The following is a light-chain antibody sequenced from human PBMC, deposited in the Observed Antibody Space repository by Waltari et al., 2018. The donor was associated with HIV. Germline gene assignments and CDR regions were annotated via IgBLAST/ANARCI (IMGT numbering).Light chain of an antibody. J-gene: IGLJ2*01. Sequence: QSVLTQPPSVSGAPGQRLTISCPWRSSNSGAGSDVHWYQQIAGAAPKLLIYGDNNRPSGVPDRFSGSKSGTSASLAITGLQAEDAADYYCQSYDSSLVFGGGTKLTV. CDR2: GDN. V-gene: IGLV1-40*01. CDR1: SSNSGAGSD. CDR3: QSYDSSLV.